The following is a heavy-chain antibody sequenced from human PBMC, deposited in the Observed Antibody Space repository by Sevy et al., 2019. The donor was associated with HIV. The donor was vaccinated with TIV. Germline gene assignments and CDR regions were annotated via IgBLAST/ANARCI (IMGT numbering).Heavy chain of an antibody. CDR2: ISAYNGNT. V-gene: IGHV1-18*01. CDR1: GYTFTSYG. D-gene: IGHD3-22*01. Sequence: ASVKVSCKSSGYTFTSYGISWVRQGPGQGLEWMGWISAYNGNTNYAQKLQGRVTMTTDTSTSTAYMELRSLRSDETAVYYCPRDGPGRYDSSGYYPKGGFAYWGQGTLVTVSS. CDR3: PRDGPGRYDSSGYYPKGGFAY. J-gene: IGHJ4*02.